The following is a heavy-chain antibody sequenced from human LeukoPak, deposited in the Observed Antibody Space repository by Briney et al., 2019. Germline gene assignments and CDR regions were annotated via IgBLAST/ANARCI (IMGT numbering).Heavy chain of an antibody. CDR2: IRYDGSNK. CDR3: AREIGYYDSSGYGDPFDI. J-gene: IGHJ3*02. CDR1: GFTFSSYG. Sequence: GGSLRLSCAASGFTFSSYGMHWVRQAPGKGLEWVAFIRYDGSNKYYADSVKGRFTISRDNSKNTLYLQMNSLRAEDTAVYYCAREIGYYDSSGYGDPFDIWGQGTMVTVSS. V-gene: IGHV3-30*02. D-gene: IGHD3-22*01.